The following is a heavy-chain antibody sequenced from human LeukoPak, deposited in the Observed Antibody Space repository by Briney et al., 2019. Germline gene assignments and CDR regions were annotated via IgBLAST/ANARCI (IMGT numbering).Heavy chain of an antibody. D-gene: IGHD2-2*01. V-gene: IGHV3-21*01. CDR2: ISSSSSYI. CDR3: AKDMRGYCSITSCNYDAFDI. Sequence: GGSLRLSCAASGFTFSSYSMNWVRQAPGKGLEWVSSISSSSSYIYYADSVKGRFTISRDNAKNSLYLQMNSLRAEDTAVYYCAKDMRGYCSITSCNYDAFDIWGQGTMVTVSS. J-gene: IGHJ3*02. CDR1: GFTFSSYS.